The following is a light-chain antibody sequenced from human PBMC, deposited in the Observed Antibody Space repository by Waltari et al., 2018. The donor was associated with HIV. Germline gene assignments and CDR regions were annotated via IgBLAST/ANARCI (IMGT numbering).Light chain of an antibody. CDR3: QAWHISAAV. V-gene: IGLV3-1*01. CDR2: HDS. CDR1: KLGKEY. J-gene: IGLJ2*01. Sequence: SFELTQPPSVSVSPGQTAIITCSGDKLGKEYVCWYQKKPGQSPLQVIYHDSKRPSGISERFSGSNSGNTATLTISGAQALDEADDYCQAWHISAAVFGGGTKLTVL.